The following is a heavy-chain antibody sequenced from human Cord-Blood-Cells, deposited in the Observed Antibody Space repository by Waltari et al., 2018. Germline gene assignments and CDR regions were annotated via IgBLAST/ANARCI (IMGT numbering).Heavy chain of an antibody. Sequence: QVQLQQWGAGLLKPSETLSLTCAVYGGSFSGYYWSWIRQPPGKGLEWIGEINHSGSTNYNPSLNSRVTISVDTSKNQFSLKLSSVTAADTAVYYCARQYSSSFDYWGQGTLVTVSS. CDR2: INHSGST. CDR3: ARQYSSSFDY. CDR1: GGSFSGYY. J-gene: IGHJ4*02. D-gene: IGHD6-13*01. V-gene: IGHV4-34*01.